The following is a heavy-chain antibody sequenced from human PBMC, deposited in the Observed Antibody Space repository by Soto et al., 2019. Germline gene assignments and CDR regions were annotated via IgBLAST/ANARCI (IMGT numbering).Heavy chain of an antibody. Sequence: GGSLRLACLASGFTIGDSCSHWVRQAPGKGLDWVSYIGIGSSTTYYADSVKGRFTISRDNAKNSLYLQMNSLRAEDTALYYCAKAKYDDFWSGSTRYYFDYWGQRTLVTGSS. CDR2: IGIGSSTT. V-gene: IGHV3-48*01. D-gene: IGHD3-3*01. CDR3: AKAKYDDFWSGSTRYYFDY. J-gene: IGHJ4*02. CDR1: GFTIGDSC.